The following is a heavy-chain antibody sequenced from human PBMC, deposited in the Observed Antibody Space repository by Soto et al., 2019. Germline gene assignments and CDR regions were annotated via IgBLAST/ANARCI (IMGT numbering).Heavy chain of an antibody. CDR3: ARIIAAAGREWFDP. CDR1: GDSVSNNSAA. Sequence: QPLSLTCAISGDSVSNNSAACNLIRQSPSRGLEWLGRTYYRSKWYNDYAVSVKSRITINPDTSKNQFSLQLNSVTPEDTAVYYCARIIAAAGREWFDPWGQGTLVTV. J-gene: IGHJ5*02. D-gene: IGHD6-13*01. V-gene: IGHV6-1*01. CDR2: TYYRSKWYN.